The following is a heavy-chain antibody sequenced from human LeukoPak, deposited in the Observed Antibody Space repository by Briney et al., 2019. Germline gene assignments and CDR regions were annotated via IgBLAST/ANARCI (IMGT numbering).Heavy chain of an antibody. J-gene: IGHJ4*02. D-gene: IGHD6-13*01. V-gene: IGHV3-33*01. CDR2: IWNDGSET. Sequence: GGSLRLSCAASGFIFSNYGMHWVRQAPGKRLEWVAVIWNDGSETFHADSVKGRFRIARDNSKNTLYLQMNSLRAEDTAVYFCARDMGRAWYGPPDYWGQGTLVTVSS. CDR3: ARDMGRAWYGPPDY. CDR1: GFIFSNYG.